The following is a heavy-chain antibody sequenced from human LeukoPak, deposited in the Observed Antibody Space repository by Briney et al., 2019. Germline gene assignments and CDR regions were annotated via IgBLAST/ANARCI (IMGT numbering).Heavy chain of an antibody. J-gene: IGHJ4*02. CDR3: ARDRFAFEF. Sequence: PSESLSLTCTVSGGSISSYYWSWIRQPPGKGLEWIGYLYYTGSTNYSPFLKSRVTISVDTSKNQFSLQLTSVTAADTAVYYCARDRFAFEFWGQGALVTVSS. CDR1: GGSISSYY. CDR2: LYYTGST. V-gene: IGHV4-59*01. D-gene: IGHD3-10*01.